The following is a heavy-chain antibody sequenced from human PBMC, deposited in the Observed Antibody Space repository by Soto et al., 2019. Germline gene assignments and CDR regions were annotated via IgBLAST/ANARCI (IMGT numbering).Heavy chain of an antibody. CDR1: GFTFSSYS. J-gene: IGHJ6*02. Sequence: NPGGSLRLSCAASGFTFSSYSMNWVRQAPGKGLEWVSSISSSSSYIYYADSVKGRFTISRDNAKNSLYLQMNSLRAEDTAVYYCAREGYYDFWSGRLPSSYYGMDVWGQGTTVTVSS. CDR3: AREGYYDFWSGRLPSSYYGMDV. CDR2: ISSSSSYI. D-gene: IGHD3-3*01. V-gene: IGHV3-21*01.